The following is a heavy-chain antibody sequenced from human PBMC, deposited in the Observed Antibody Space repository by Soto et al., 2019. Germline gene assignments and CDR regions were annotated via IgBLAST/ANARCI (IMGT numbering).Heavy chain of an antibody. CDR2: IYWDDDK. CDR3: AHSPRYCSSTSCYTSHYYYYYGMDV. D-gene: IGHD2-2*02. J-gene: IGHJ6*02. V-gene: IGHV2-5*02. CDR1: GFSLSTSGVG. Sequence: SGPTLVNPTQTLTLTCTFSGFSLSTSGVGVGWIRQPPGKALEWLALIYWDDDKRYSPSLKSRLTITKDTSKNQVVLTMTNMDPVDTATYYCAHSPRYCSSTSCYTSHYYYYYGMDVWGQWTTVTSP.